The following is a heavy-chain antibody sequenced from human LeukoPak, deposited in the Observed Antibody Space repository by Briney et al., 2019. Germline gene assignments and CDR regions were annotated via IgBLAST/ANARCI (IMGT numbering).Heavy chain of an antibody. CDR3: AREYSSGWHLYYYYDMDV. V-gene: IGHV6-1*01. CDR1: GDSVSSNSAA. J-gene: IGHJ6*02. Sequence: SQTLSLTCAISGDSVSSNSAAWSWIRQSPSIGLEWLGRTYYRSKWYNDYAVSVKSRITINPDTSKNQFSLQLNSVTPEDTAVYYCAREYSSGWHLYYYYDMDVWGQGTTVTVSS. D-gene: IGHD6-19*01. CDR2: TYYRSKWYN.